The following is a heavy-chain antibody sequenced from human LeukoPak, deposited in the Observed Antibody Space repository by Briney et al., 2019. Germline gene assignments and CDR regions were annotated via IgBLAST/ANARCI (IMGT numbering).Heavy chain of an antibody. CDR2: INAGNGNT. CDR1: GYTFTSYA. D-gene: IGHD4-11*01. V-gene: IGHV1-3*03. J-gene: IGHJ4*02. Sequence: ASVKVSCKASGYTFTSYAMHWVRQAPGQRLEWMGWINAGNGNTKYSQEFQGRVTITRDTSASTAYMELSSLRSEDMAVYYCARDGVDYSNFGVFYYFDYWGQGTLVTVSS. CDR3: ARDGVDYSNFGVFYYFDY.